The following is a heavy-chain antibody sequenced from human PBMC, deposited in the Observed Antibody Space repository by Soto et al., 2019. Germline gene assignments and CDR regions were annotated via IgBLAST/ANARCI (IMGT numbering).Heavy chain of an antibody. CDR2: IYYSGST. CDR3: ARRHGDCIGY. Sequence: KPSETLSLTCTVSGGSISSYYWSWIRQPPGKGLEWIGYIYYSGSTNYNPSLKSRVTISVDTSKNQFSLKLSSVTAADTAVYYWARRHGDCIGYWGEGPLVTAS. D-gene: IGHD2-21*02. J-gene: IGHJ4*02. CDR1: GGSISSYY. V-gene: IGHV4-59*08.